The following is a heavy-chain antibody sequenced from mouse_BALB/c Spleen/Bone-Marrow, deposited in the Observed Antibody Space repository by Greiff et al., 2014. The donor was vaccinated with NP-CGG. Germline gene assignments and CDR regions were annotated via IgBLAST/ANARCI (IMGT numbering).Heavy chain of an antibody. CDR3: AREYYDYDVGFVY. J-gene: IGHJ3*01. CDR1: GYTSSSYW. V-gene: IGHV1-9*01. D-gene: IGHD2-4*01. Sequence: QVQLQQFGAELMRPGASVKISCKASGYTSSSYWIYWVKQRPGHGLEWIGEFLPGSGGTNYNEKFKGKATFTADTSSNTAYMQLSSLTSEDSAVYYCAREYYDYDVGFVYWGQGTLVAVSA. CDR2: FLPGSGGT.